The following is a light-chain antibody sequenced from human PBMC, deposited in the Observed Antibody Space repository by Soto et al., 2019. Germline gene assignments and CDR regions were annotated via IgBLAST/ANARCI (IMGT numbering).Light chain of an antibody. CDR2: AAS. CDR1: QSISSY. V-gene: IGKV1-39*01. Sequence: DIQMTQSPSSLSASVGDRVTITCRASQSISSYLNWYQQKPGKAPKLLIYAASSLQSGVPSRFSGSGSGTDFTLTISSLQPEDFATYYCQQYYSFPLTFGGGTKVDIK. J-gene: IGKJ4*01. CDR3: QQYYSFPLT.